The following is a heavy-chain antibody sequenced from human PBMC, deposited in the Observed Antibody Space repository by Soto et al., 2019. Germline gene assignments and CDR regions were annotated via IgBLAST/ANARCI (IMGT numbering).Heavy chain of an antibody. CDR3: ARSFNDWTTYFDY. D-gene: IGHD3-9*01. Sequence: GGSLRLSCAASGFSVTDHYMTWVRQAPGKGLEWVSVLYTGGSAYYGDSVKGRFTISRDSSTNTLYLQMNSLKVGDTAFYFCARSFNDWTTYFDYWSEGNLVTVSS. CDR1: GFSVTDHY. J-gene: IGHJ4*02. V-gene: IGHV3-53*01. CDR2: LYTGGSA.